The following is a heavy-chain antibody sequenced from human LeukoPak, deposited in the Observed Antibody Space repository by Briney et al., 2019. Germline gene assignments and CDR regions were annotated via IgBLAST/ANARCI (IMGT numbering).Heavy chain of an antibody. V-gene: IGHV3-53*01. CDR3: ARDRSDYGSGGYFDY. Sequence: GGSLRLSCAASGFTVSSNYMSWVRQAPGKGLEWVSVIYSGGSTYYADSVKGRFTISRDNSKNTLYLQMNSLRAEDTAVYYCARDRSDYGSGGYFDYWGQGTLVTVSS. D-gene: IGHD3-10*01. CDR2: IYSGGST. CDR1: GFTVSSNY. J-gene: IGHJ4*02.